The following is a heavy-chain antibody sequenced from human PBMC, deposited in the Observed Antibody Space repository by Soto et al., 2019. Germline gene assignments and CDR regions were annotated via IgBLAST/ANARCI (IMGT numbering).Heavy chain of an antibody. CDR2: IYSSGNT. CDR3: ARGQRFSDWFDP. D-gene: IGHD3-3*01. V-gene: IGHV4-4*07. CDR1: GGTISGYY. J-gene: IGHJ5*02. Sequence: PSETLSLTCSVSGGTISGYYWTWIRQPAGKGLEWIGRIYSSGNTKYNLSLQSRVTMSLDTSNNQFSLRLTSVTAADTAVYYCARGQRFSDWFDPWGQGTLVTVSS.